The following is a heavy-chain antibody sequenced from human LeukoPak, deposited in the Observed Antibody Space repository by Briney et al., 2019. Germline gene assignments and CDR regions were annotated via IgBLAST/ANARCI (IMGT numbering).Heavy chain of an antibody. Sequence: GGSLRLSCEASGFTFGSYYMSWVRRAPGKGLEWVANIRQDGSEQYYVDSVEGRFTISRDNAKNSLYLQMSGLRVEDTAVYYCARDLSLGNRNPLGYWGQGTLVTVSS. J-gene: IGHJ4*02. CDR2: IRQDGSEQ. V-gene: IGHV3-7*01. CDR3: ARDLSLGNRNPLGY. D-gene: IGHD1-14*01. CDR1: GFTFGSYY.